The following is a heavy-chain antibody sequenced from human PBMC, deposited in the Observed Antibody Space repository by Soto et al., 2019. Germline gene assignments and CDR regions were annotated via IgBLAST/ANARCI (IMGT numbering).Heavy chain of an antibody. CDR3: ARVDFDSSGYFFDY. D-gene: IGHD3-22*01. CDR2: INSDGSST. J-gene: IGHJ4*02. CDR1: GFTFSSYW. V-gene: IGHV3-74*01. Sequence: GGSLRLSCAASGFTFSSYWMHWVRQAPGKGLVWVSRINSDGSSTSYADSVKGRFTISRDISKNTLYLQMDSLRAEDTAVYFCARVDFDSSGYFFDYWGRGTLVTVS.